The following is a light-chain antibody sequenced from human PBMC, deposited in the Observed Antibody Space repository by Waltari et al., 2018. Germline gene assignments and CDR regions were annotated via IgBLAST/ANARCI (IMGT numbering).Light chain of an antibody. V-gene: IGLV3-19*01. CDR1: ILRTFY. J-gene: IGLJ2*01. Sequence: SSELTQDPAVSVALGQTVRITCHGDILRTFYATWCRQKPGQAPELVIYGKNNRPSGIPDRFSASSSGTTTSLTITGAQAEDEADYYCSSRDISGDVVFGGGTELTVL. CDR2: GKN. CDR3: SSRDISGDVV.